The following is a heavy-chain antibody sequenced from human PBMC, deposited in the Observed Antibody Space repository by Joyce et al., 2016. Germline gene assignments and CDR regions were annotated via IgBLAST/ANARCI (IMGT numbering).Heavy chain of an antibody. CDR3: AKDFFYDRFFEN. V-gene: IGHV3-30*18. Sequence: QVQLVESGGGVVQPGRSLRLSCAASGFIFRNYGMHWVRQAPGKGLEWVAGISYDGTTRNYADSVKGRFTISSDNSKSTVYLQMNSLRAEDTAVYYCAKDFFYDRFFENWGQGTLVTVSS. D-gene: IGHD3-22*01. CDR2: ISYDGTTR. CDR1: GFIFRNYG. J-gene: IGHJ4*02.